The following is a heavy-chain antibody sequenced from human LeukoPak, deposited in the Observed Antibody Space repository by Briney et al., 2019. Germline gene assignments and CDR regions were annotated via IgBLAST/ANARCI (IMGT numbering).Heavy chain of an antibody. CDR3: ARQNADVSYFEY. Sequence: GESLKISCKGSGYSFSSYWIGWVRQMPGKGLEWMGIIYPGDSDTRYSPSFQGQVTISADTSISTAYLRWSSLKASDTAMYYCARQNADVSYFEYWGRGTLVSVSS. CDR1: GYSFSSYW. CDR2: IYPGDSDT. V-gene: IGHV5-51*01. J-gene: IGHJ4*02. D-gene: IGHD1-1*01.